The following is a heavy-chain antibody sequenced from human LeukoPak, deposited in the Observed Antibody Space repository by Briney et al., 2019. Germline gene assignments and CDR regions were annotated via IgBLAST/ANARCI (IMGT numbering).Heavy chain of an antibody. CDR1: GDSVSIGSYS. V-gene: IGHV4-61*02. D-gene: IGHD2/OR15-2a*01. CDR2: FYISGST. CDR3: ARERISAFAYFYYYIAL. J-gene: IGHJ6*03. Sequence: SQTLSLTCTVSGDSVSIGSYSWSWIRQPAGKRLEWIGRFYISGSTTYNPSLKSRVTISVDTSKNQFFLKLNSVTAADTAVYYCARERISAFAYFYYYIALWGKGTTVTISS.